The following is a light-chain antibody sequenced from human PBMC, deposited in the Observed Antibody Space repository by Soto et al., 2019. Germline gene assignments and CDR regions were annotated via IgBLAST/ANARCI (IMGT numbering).Light chain of an antibody. V-gene: IGLV2-8*01. CDR3: SSYAGRNNVV. J-gene: IGLJ2*01. CDR2: EVS. Sequence: QSALTQPPSASGSPGQSVTISCTGTSSDVGGYNYVSWYQQHPGKAPKLMIYEVSKRPSGVPDRFSGSKSGTTASLTVSGLPAEDAADYYCSSYAGRNNVVFGGGTKLTVL. CDR1: SSDVGGYNY.